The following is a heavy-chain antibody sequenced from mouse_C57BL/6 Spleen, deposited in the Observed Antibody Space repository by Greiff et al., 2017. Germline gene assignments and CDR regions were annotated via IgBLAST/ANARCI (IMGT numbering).Heavy chain of an antibody. CDR1: GYTFTDYE. CDR2: IDPETGGT. Sequence: VQVVESGAELVRPGASVTLSCKASGYTFTDYEMHWVKQTPVHGLEWIGAIDPETGGTAYNQKFKGKAILTADKSSSTAYMELRSLTSEDSAVYYWTRRVTPYYFDYWGQGTTRTVSS. V-gene: IGHV1-15*01. D-gene: IGHD2-2*01. J-gene: IGHJ2*01. CDR3: TRRVTPYYFDY.